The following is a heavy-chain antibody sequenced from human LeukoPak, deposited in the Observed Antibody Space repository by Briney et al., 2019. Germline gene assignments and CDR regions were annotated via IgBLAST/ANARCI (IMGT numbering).Heavy chain of an antibody. CDR1: GVSISSSYSY. Sequence: SETLSLTCTVSGVSISSSYSYWGWIRQPPGMGLEWIGSIYYSGSTFYNPSLKSRVTILVDTSKNQFSLKLSSVTAADTAVYYCARDRWGYCSGGSCYSHYYYYMDVWGKGTTVTISS. V-gene: IGHV4-39*07. CDR2: IYYSGST. J-gene: IGHJ6*03. D-gene: IGHD2-15*01. CDR3: ARDRWGYCSGGSCYSHYYYYMDV.